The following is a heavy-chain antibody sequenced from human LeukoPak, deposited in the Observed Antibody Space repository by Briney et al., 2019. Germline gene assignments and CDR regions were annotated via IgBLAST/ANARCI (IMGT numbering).Heavy chain of an antibody. Sequence: SETLSLTRTVSGYSISSGYYWGWIRQPPGKGLGWIGSIYHSGSTYYNPSLKSRVTISVDTSKNQFSLKLSSVTAADTAVYYCARGPGSRGGWGQGTLVTVSS. CDR2: IYHSGST. D-gene: IGHD3-10*01. CDR3: ARGPGSRGG. J-gene: IGHJ4*02. V-gene: IGHV4-38-2*02. CDR1: GYSISSGYY.